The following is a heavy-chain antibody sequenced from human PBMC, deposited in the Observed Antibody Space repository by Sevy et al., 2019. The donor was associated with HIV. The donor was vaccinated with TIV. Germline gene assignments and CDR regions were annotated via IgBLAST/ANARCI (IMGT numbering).Heavy chain of an antibody. J-gene: IGHJ4*02. Sequence: SETLSLTCGVFGGSISEYYWTWIRQSPGKGLEWIGEINYTGNTNDNPAIESRVTLSVDTSKNQFYLKLRSVTAPITAVYYCARGRRMGTQLWKEDYWGQGTLVTVSS. CDR3: ARGRRMGTQLWKEDY. CDR2: INYTGNT. V-gene: IGHV4-34*01. D-gene: IGHD3-3*01. CDR1: GGSISEYY.